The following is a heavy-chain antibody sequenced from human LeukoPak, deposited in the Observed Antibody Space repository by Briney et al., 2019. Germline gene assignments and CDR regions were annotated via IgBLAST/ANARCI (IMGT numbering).Heavy chain of an antibody. Sequence: AGGSLRLSCAASGFTFSSYAMSWVRQAPGKGLEWVSAISGSGGSTYYADSVKGRFTISRDNSKNTLYLQMNSLRAEDTAVYYCAKAGDGYTFEYFQHWGQGTLVTVSS. CDR2: ISGSGGST. CDR1: GFTFSSYA. J-gene: IGHJ1*01. CDR3: AKAGDGYTFEYFQH. V-gene: IGHV3-23*01. D-gene: IGHD2-2*02.